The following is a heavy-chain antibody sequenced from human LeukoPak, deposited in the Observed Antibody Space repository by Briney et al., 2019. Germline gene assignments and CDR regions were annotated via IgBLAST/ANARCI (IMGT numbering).Heavy chain of an antibody. CDR3: ASTLTTQYYYYYYMDV. Sequence: SETLSLTCTVSGGSISSGSYYWSWIRQPAGKGLEWIGRIYTSGSTNYNPSLKSRVTISVDTSKNQFSLKLSSVTAADTAGYYCASTLTTQYYYYYYMDVWGKGTTVTVSS. CDR1: GGSISSGSYY. J-gene: IGHJ6*03. CDR2: IYTSGST. V-gene: IGHV4-61*02. D-gene: IGHD1-14*01.